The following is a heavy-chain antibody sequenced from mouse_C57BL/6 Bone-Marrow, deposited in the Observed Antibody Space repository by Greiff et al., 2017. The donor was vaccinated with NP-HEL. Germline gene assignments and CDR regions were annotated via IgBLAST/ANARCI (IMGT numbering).Heavy chain of an antibody. D-gene: IGHD1-1*01. V-gene: IGHV5-15*01. CDR3: ARPDYGRSPPWFAY. CDR1: GFTFSDYG. Sequence: EVKLVESGGGLVQPGGSLKLSCAASGFTFSDYGMAWVRQAPRKGPEWVAFISNLAYSIYYADTVTGRFTFSRENAKNTLYLEMSMLRAEDTAMYYCARPDYGRSPPWFAYWGQGTLVTGSA. J-gene: IGHJ3*01. CDR2: ISNLAYSI.